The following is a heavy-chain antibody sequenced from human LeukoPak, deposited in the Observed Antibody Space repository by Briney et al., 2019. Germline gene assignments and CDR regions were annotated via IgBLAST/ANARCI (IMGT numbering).Heavy chain of an antibody. J-gene: IGHJ4*02. Sequence: SETLSLTCTVSGGSIRGSDYYWGWIRQPPGKGLEWIGSISYSGSTNYNPSLKSRVSLSEDTSLNQFSMKLTSVTAADTAVYYCAREWRGAYFSYWGQGTLVTVSS. CDR2: ISYSGST. D-gene: IGHD3-16*01. CDR1: GGSIRGSDYY. V-gene: IGHV4-39*07. CDR3: AREWRGAYFSY.